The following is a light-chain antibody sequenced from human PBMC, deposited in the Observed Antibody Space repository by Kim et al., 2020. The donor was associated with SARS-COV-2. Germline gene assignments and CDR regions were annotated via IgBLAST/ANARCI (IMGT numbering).Light chain of an antibody. J-gene: IGKJ2*01. CDR3: QQRSNWPLYT. V-gene: IGKV3-11*01. CDR2: DAS. CDR1: QTVSTY. Sequence: SPGERATLSCRARQTVSTYLAWYQQKPGQAPRLLIYDASNRAAGIPARFRGSGSGTDFTLTISSLEPEEFAVYYCQQRSNWPLYTFGQGTKLEI.